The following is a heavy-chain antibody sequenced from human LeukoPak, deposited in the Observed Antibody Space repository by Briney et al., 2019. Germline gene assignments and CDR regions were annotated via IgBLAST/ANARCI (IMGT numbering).Heavy chain of an antibody. J-gene: IGHJ5*02. CDR1: GFSVSSNY. V-gene: IGHV3-53*04. Sequence: GGSLRLSGAASGFSVSSNYMTWVRQAPGKGLEWVSVIYSGGYTYYADSVKGRFTISRHNSENTLYLQMNSLRAEDTAVYYCARATVAPGTLWFDPWGQGTLVTVSS. D-gene: IGHD6-13*01. CDR2: IYSGGYT. CDR3: ARATVAPGTLWFDP.